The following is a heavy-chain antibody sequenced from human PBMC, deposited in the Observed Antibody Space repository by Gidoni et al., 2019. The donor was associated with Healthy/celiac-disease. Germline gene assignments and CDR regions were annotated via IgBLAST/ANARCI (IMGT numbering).Heavy chain of an antibody. CDR1: GGSISSGDYY. CDR2: IYYSGST. V-gene: IGHV4-30-4*01. CDR3: ARDYTMIVGKGTAFDI. D-gene: IGHD3-22*01. J-gene: IGHJ3*02. Sequence: QVQLQESGPGLVKPSQTLSLTCTVSGGSISSGDYYWSWIRQPPGKGLEWIGYIYYSGSTYYNPSLKRRVTISVDTSKNQFSLKLSSVTAADTAVYYCARDYTMIVGKGTAFDIWGQGTMVTVSS.